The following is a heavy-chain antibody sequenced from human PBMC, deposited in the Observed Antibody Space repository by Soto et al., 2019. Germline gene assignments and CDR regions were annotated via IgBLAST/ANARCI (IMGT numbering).Heavy chain of an antibody. CDR1: GYTFSSYH. J-gene: IGHJ5*02. Sequence: QVQLVQSGAEVKKPGASVKVSCKASGYTFSSYHISWVRQAPGQGLEWMGWISAYNGNTNYAQKLQGRVTMTTDTSSRTAYMELSSRRSDDTAVYFCARDSLLFDPWGQGTLVTVSS. CDR3: ARDSLLFDP. CDR2: ISAYNGNT. V-gene: IGHV1-18*01.